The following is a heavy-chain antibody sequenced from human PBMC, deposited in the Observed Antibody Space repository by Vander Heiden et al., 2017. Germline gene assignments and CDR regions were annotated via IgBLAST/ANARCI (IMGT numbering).Heavy chain of an antibody. D-gene: IGHD6-6*01. V-gene: IGHV3-23*01. J-gene: IGHJ4*02. CDR1: GFTFSSYA. Sequence: EVQLLESGGGLVQPGGSLRLSCAASGFTFSSYAMSWVRQAPGKGLEWVSAISGSGGSTYYADAVKGRFTISRDNSKNTLYLQMKSMRAEDTAVYYCAKEYSSSSYYFDYWGQGTLVTVSS. CDR2: ISGSGGST. CDR3: AKEYSSSSYYFDY.